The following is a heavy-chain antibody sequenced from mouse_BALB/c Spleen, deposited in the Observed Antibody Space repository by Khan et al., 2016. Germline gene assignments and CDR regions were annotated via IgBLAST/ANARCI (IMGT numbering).Heavy chain of an antibody. CDR1: GFNIKDTY. Sequence: VQLQQSGAELVKPGASVKLSCTASGFNIKDTYMHWVKQSPEQGLEWIGRIDTATGNTEYAPSFQGKATITSDTSSNTAYLQLSSLTSDDTAVCYCARMIGAYWGQGTLVTVSA. CDR3: ARMIGAY. V-gene: IGHV14-3*02. D-gene: IGHD2-4*01. CDR2: IDTATGNT. J-gene: IGHJ3*01.